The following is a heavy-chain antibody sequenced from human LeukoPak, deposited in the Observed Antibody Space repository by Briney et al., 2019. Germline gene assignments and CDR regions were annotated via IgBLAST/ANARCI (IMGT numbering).Heavy chain of an antibody. Sequence: QTGGSLRLSCAASGFTFSSYAMSWVRQAPGKGLEWVSVISGSGGSTYYADSAKGRFTISRDKSKNTLYLQMNSLRAEDTAVYYCAKDRRIEWELPWVDYWGQGTLVTVSS. CDR1: GFTFSSYA. CDR3: AKDRRIEWELPWVDY. J-gene: IGHJ4*02. D-gene: IGHD1-26*01. V-gene: IGHV3-23*01. CDR2: ISGSGGST.